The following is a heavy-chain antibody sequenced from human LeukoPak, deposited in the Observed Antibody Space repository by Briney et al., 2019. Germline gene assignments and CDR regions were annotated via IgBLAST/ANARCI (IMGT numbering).Heavy chain of an antibody. CDR1: GFTFSDYY. Sequence: GGSLRLSCAASGFTFSDYYMSWIRQAPGKGLEWVSYISNSGFTIYYSDSVKGRFTISRDNAKNSLYLQMNSLRAEDTAVYYCARYRGAAGAFDIWGQGTMVTVSS. CDR2: ISNSGFTI. D-gene: IGHD6-13*01. J-gene: IGHJ3*02. CDR3: ARYRGAAGAFDI. V-gene: IGHV3-11*01.